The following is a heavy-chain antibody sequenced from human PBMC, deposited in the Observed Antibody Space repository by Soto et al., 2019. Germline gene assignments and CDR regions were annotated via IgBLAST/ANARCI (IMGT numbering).Heavy chain of an antibody. CDR2: ISGSTSGT. Sequence: GGSLRLSCAASGFAFSSYAMSWVRQAPGKGLEWVSSISGSTSGTYYADAVKGRFTISRDNSNNTLYLQMNSLRAEDTAVYYCARGRYNYGYYFDYWGQGTRVTVAS. V-gene: IGHV3-23*01. CDR3: ARGRYNYGYYFDY. J-gene: IGHJ4*02. CDR1: GFAFSSYA. D-gene: IGHD5-18*01.